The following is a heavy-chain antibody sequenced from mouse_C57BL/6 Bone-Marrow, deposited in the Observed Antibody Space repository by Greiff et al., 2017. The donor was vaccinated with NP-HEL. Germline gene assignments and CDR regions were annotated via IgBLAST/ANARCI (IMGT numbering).Heavy chain of an antibody. CDR3: ARDPLWRRFAY. Sequence: EVKLVESGGGLVKPGGSLKLSCAASGFTFSSYAMSWVRQTPEKRLEWVATISDGGSYTYSPDNVKGRFTISRDNAKNNLYLQMSHLKSEDTAMYYCARDPLWRRFAYWGQGTLVTVSA. CDR1: GFTFSSYA. CDR2: ISDGGSYT. D-gene: IGHD1-1*02. V-gene: IGHV5-4*01. J-gene: IGHJ3*01.